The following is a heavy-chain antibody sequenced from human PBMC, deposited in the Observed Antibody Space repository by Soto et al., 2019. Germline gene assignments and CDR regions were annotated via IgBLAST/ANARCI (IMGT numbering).Heavy chain of an antibody. J-gene: IGHJ6*02. V-gene: IGHV3-30*18. CDR2: ISYDGINK. CDR1: GFTFSSYG. Sequence: PGGSLRLSCAASGFTFSSYGMHWVRRAPGKGLEWVAVISYDGINKYYADSVKGRFTISRDNSKNTLYLQMNSLRAEDTAVYYWAKDSPPGGFFGVVIIARGMDVLGQATTLSVSS. CDR3: AKDSPPGGFFGVVIIARGMDV. D-gene: IGHD3-3*01.